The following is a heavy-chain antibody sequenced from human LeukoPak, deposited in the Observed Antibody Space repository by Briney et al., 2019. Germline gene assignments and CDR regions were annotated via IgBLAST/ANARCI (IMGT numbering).Heavy chain of an antibody. CDR1: GFTFSSYS. J-gene: IGHJ4*02. Sequence: GGSLRLSCAASGFTFSSYSMNWVRQAPGKGLEWVSSISSSSSYIYYADSVKGRFTISRDNAKNSLYLQMNSLRAEDTAVYYCARGPYGSGSSHFDYWGQGTLVTVSS. V-gene: IGHV3-21*01. CDR3: ARGPYGSGSSHFDY. D-gene: IGHD3-10*01. CDR2: ISSSSSYI.